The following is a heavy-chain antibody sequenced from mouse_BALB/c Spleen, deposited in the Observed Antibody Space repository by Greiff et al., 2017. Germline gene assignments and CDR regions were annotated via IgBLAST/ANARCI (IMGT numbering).Heavy chain of an antibody. CDR2: IDPANGNT. Sequence: EVKLMESGAELVKPGASVKLSCTASGFNIKDTYMHWVKQRPEQGLEWIGRIDPANGNTKYDPKFQGKATITADTSSNTAYLQLSSLTSEDTAVYYCAREVRRGYAMDYWGQGTSVTVSS. CDR1: GFNIKDTY. V-gene: IGHV14-3*02. D-gene: IGHD2-14*01. CDR3: AREVRRGYAMDY. J-gene: IGHJ4*01.